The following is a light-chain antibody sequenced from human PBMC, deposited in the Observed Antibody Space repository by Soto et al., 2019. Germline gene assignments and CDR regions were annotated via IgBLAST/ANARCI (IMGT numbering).Light chain of an antibody. V-gene: IGLV2-14*03. CDR1: SSDVGGHNF. Sequence: QSALTQPASVSGSPGQSITISCTGTSSDVGGHNFVSWYQQHPGRAPKLMIYDVRNRPSGVSNRFSGSKSANTASLVISGLEAEDEADYYCSSYSGRDTRVFGGGTKLTVL. J-gene: IGLJ2*01. CDR2: DVR. CDR3: SSYSGRDTRV.